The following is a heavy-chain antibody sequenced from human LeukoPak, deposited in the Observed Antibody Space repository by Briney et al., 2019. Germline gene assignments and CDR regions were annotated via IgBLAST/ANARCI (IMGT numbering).Heavy chain of an antibody. J-gene: IGHJ6*03. D-gene: IGHD1-1*01. CDR3: ARGRVSSSTWYRTYYYYFYMDV. V-gene: IGHV4-59*13. Sequence: SETLSLTCSVSDDSITMYYWTWLRQPPGKGLEWIGYVDHTGSTNFNPSLNGRVSISRATSKNLFSLRLRSVTAADTAVYFCARGRVSSSTWYRTYYYYFYMDVWGKGTTVTVSS. CDR1: DDSITMYY. CDR2: VDHTGST.